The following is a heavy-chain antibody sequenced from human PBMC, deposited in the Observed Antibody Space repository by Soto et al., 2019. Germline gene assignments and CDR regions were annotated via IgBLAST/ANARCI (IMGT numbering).Heavy chain of an antibody. Sequence: QTQLLQSGPEVKKPGTSVKVSCRASGFAFSTSAVQWVRQARGQRLEWIGWIVVGTADTNYAQKFQERVTITTDSSTNAAYLELGGLRFDDTALYYCAASPRSPHYYYGMDVWGQGTTVTVSS. CDR2: IVVGTADT. J-gene: IGHJ6*02. CDR1: GFAFSTSA. V-gene: IGHV1-58*03. CDR3: AASPRSPHYYYGMDV.